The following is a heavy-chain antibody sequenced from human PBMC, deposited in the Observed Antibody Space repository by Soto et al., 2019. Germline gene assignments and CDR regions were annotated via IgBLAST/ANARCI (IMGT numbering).Heavy chain of an antibody. CDR2: IYPGDSDS. CDR1: GYNFATYW. D-gene: IGHD4-17*01. V-gene: IGHV5-51*01. CDR3: ARHGFYGDYASNYFDP. Sequence: GESLKISCEGFGYNFATYWMAWVRQMPGKGLEYMGIIYPGDSDSRYSPSFQGQVTFSADKSISTAYMQWSSLKASDTAMYYCARHGFYGDYASNYFDPWGQGTLVTVYS. J-gene: IGHJ5*02.